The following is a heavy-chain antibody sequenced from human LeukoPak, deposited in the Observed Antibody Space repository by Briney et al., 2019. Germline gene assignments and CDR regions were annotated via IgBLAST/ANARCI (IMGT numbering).Heavy chain of an antibody. D-gene: IGHD2-15*01. CDR1: GYSFTSYW. V-gene: IGHV5-10-1*01. Sequence: GESLKISCKGSGYSFTSYWISWVRQMPGKGLEWMGRIDPSDSYTNYSPSFQGHVTISVDKSVSTAYLQWSSLKASDTAMYYCARRLQRHFDYWGQGTLVTVSS. CDR2: IDPSDSYT. CDR3: ARRLQRHFDY. J-gene: IGHJ4*02.